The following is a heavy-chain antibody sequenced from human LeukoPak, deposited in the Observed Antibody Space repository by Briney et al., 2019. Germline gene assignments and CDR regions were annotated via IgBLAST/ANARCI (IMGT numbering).Heavy chain of an antibody. CDR1: GFTFSSYA. V-gene: IGHV3-23*01. Sequence: YPGGSLRLSCAASGFTFSSYAMSWVRQAPGKGLEWVLGISGSGGNTYYADSVKGRFTISRDNSKDTLYLQMNSLRAEDTAVYYCAKDLVVAVASSGGQGTLVTVSS. D-gene: IGHD6-19*01. CDR2: ISGSGGNT. CDR3: AKDLVVAVASS. J-gene: IGHJ4*02.